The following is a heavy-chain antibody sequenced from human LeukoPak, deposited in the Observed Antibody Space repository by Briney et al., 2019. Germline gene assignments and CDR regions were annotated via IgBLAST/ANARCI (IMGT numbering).Heavy chain of an antibody. CDR1: GISFSNYW. Sequence: GGSLRLSCAASGISFSNYWMSWVRQAPGKGLEWVANIKEDGSEKYYVDSVKGRFTISRDNAKNSLYLEMNSLRAEDTAVYRCTRGGYCSGPTCYSFWYWGPGAMVTVST. J-gene: IGHJ3*01. CDR3: TRGGYCSGPTCYSFWY. CDR2: IKEDGSEK. V-gene: IGHV3-7*04. D-gene: IGHD2-15*01.